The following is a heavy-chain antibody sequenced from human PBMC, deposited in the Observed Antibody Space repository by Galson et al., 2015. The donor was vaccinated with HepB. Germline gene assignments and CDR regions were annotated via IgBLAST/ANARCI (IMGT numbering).Heavy chain of an antibody. CDR3: AREGRYAMDV. CDR2: ISSSSSYA. CDR1: GFIFSSYN. J-gene: IGHJ6*02. Sequence: SLRLSCAASGFIFSSYNMNWVRQAPGKGLEWISHISSSSSYAYYADSAKGRFTISRDNAKKSLDLQMNSLRAEDTAVYYCAREGRYAMDVWGQGTTVTVSS. V-gene: IGHV3-21*05.